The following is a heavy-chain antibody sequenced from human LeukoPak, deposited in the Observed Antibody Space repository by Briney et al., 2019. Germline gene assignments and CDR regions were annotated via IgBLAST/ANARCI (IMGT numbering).Heavy chain of an antibody. D-gene: IGHD3-10*01. J-gene: IGHJ4*02. V-gene: IGHV3-23*01. Sequence: GGSLRLSCAASGFTFSDFAMIWVRQPPGKGLEWVSSISSSGGSTYYADSVKGRFTISRDNSENTLYLQMNSLRAEDTAIYYCAKDLVTGSLDYWGQGTLVTVSS. CDR3: AKDLVTGSLDY. CDR2: ISSSGGST. CDR1: GFTFSDFA.